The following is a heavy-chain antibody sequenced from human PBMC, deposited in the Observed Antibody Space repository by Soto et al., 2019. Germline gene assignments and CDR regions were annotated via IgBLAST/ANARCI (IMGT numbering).Heavy chain of an antibody. CDR3: AKPNLYCSSTSCYDY. Sequence: GGSLRLSCAASGFTFSSHAMSWVRQVPGKGLDWVSAISGSGYSTYYADSVKGRFTISRDNSKSTVYLQMNSLTDEDTAVYYCAKPNLYCSSTSCYDYWGQGTLVTVSS. CDR1: GFTFSSHA. J-gene: IGHJ4*02. V-gene: IGHV3-23*01. D-gene: IGHD2-2*01. CDR2: ISGSGYST.